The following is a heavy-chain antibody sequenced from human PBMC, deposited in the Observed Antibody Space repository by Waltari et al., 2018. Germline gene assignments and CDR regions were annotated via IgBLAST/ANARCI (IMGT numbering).Heavy chain of an antibody. CDR2: IKSKTEGGKT. D-gene: IGHD6-13*01. Sequence: EVQLVESGGGLVKPGGSLRLSCAASGFTFSNAWMNWVRQAAGKGLEGVGRIKSKTEGGKTDYAAPVKDRFTISRYDSKNTLYLQMNSLKTEDTAVYYCTTGVQQLVGYWGQGTLVTVSS. J-gene: IGHJ4*02. V-gene: IGHV3-15*01. CDR1: GFTFSNAW. CDR3: TTGVQQLVGY.